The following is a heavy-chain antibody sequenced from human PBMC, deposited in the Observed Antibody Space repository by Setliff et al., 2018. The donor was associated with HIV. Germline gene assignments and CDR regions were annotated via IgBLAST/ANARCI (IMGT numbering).Heavy chain of an antibody. CDR1: GYSISSGYY. CDR3: ARVPHRVVGTTTLLYHFDY. D-gene: IGHD1-26*01. CDR2: IHHSGTT. Sequence: SLTCAVSGYSISSGYYWAWIRQSPGKGLDWIGSIHHSGTTYYNPSLKSRVTISVDTTTNQVSLQVNSVTAVDTAVYYCARVPHRVVGTTTLLYHFDYWGRGTLVTVSS. J-gene: IGHJ4*02. V-gene: IGHV4-38-2*01.